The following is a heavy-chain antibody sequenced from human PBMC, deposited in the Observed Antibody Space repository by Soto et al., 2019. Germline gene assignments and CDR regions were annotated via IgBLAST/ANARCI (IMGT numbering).Heavy chain of an antibody. J-gene: IGHJ5*02. V-gene: IGHV1-18*01. CDR2: ISAYNGNT. Sequence: QVQLVQSGAEVKKPGASVKVSCKASGYTFTSYGISWVRQAPGQGLEWMGWISAYNGNTNYAQKLQGRVTMTTDTSTSTAYMELRSLRSDDTAVYYCARDRLPYSSSSPMGWFDPWGQGTLVTVSS. CDR3: ARDRLPYSSSSPMGWFDP. D-gene: IGHD6-6*01. CDR1: GYTFTSYG.